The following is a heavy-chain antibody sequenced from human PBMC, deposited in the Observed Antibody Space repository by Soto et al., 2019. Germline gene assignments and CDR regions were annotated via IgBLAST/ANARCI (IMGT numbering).Heavy chain of an antibody. CDR2: IYYSGST. CDR1: GGSMDGFY. CDR3: ERHHSSYGSGSYYFDY. J-gene: IGHJ4*02. Sequence: SETLSLTCTVSGGSMDGFYYNWIRQPPGKGLEWIGYIYYSGSTNYNPSLKSRVTISIDMSKNQFSLNLTSVTAADTAVYYCERHHSSYGSGSYYFDYWGQGTLVTVSS. D-gene: IGHD3-10*01. V-gene: IGHV4-59*08.